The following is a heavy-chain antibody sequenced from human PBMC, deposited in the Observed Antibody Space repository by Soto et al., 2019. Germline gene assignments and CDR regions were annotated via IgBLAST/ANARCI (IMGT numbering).Heavy chain of an antibody. CDR1: GFTFSSYW. CDR2: INNDGSSR. Sequence: GGSLRLSCAASGFTFSSYWMHWVRQSPGKGLMWVSRINNDGSSRSYADSVKGRFTISRDNAKNTLYLRVNSLRAEDTAVYYCSRDATTGYSAAGDYWGQGTLVTVSS. D-gene: IGHD1-26*01. J-gene: IGHJ4*02. V-gene: IGHV3-74*01. CDR3: SRDATTGYSAAGDY.